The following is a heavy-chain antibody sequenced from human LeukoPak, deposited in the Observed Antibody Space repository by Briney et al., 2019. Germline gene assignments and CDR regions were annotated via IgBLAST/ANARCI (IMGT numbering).Heavy chain of an antibody. J-gene: IGHJ4*02. Sequence: PSETLSLTCTVSVGSISSGGYYWSWIRQHPGKGLEWLGYIYYSGSTYYNPSLKSRVTISVDTSKNQFSLKLSSVTAADTAVYYCARLYFDSTYYFDYWGQGALVTVSS. CDR2: IYYSGST. CDR3: ARLYFDSTYYFDY. V-gene: IGHV4-31*03. CDR1: VGSISSGGYY. D-gene: IGHD3-9*01.